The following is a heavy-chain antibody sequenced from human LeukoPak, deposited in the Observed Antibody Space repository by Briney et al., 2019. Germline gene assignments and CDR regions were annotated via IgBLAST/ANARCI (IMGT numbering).Heavy chain of an antibody. CDR3: AKGGMVRGHSLGY. J-gene: IGHJ4*02. CDR2: ISGGGDSS. CDR1: GFTFSNYA. Sequence: GGSLRLSCAASGFTFSNYAMSWVRQAPGKGLEWVSAISGGGDSSYYADSVKGRFTISRDRSKSTLYLQMNSLRADDTAVYFCAKGGMVRGHSLGYWGQGTLVTVSS. D-gene: IGHD3-10*01. V-gene: IGHV3-23*01.